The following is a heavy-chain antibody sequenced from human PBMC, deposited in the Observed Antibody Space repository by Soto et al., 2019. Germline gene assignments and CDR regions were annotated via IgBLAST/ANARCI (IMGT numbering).Heavy chain of an antibody. Sequence: SSETLSLTCAVYGGSFSGFYWSWIRQPPGKRLEWIGEIDHSGSTNYNPSLKSRVTMSVDTSKNQFSLKLSSVTAADTAVYYCARDSDRSIAAAGTWRGYNWFDPWGQGTLVTVSS. CDR3: ARDSDRSIAAAGTWRGYNWFDP. CDR2: IDHSGST. D-gene: IGHD6-13*01. J-gene: IGHJ5*02. V-gene: IGHV4-34*01. CDR1: GGSFSGFY.